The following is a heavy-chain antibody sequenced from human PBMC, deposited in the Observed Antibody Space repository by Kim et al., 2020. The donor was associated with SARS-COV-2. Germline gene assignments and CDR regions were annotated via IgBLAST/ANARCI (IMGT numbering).Heavy chain of an antibody. J-gene: IGHJ6*01. Sequence: GGSLRLSFVASGFSVSDYYMDWVRQAPGKGLEWVGRSRNSARRYTTDYAAPVKGRFSLSSDNSKNSVYLQMNSLNTEDTAVYYWTRGLPLMDMDVWGQGTTVSVSS. CDR2: SRNSARRYTT. D-gene: IGHD3-16*01. CDR3: TRGLPLMDMDV. CDR1: GFSVSDYY. V-gene: IGHV3-72*01.